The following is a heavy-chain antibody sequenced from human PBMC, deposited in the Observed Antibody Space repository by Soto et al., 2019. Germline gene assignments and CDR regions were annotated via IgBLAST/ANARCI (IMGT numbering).Heavy chain of an antibody. V-gene: IGHV3-23*01. D-gene: IGHD6-19*01. Sequence: EVQLLESGGGVVQPGGSQRLSCTASGFTFSSYALSWVRQAPGKGLEWVSSISGSGGSTYYADSVKGRVTISRDNSKNTLYLQMSSLRAEDTAVYYCAKESLKTPVTGPVDCWGQGTVVTVSS. CDR1: GFTFSSYA. CDR2: ISGSGGST. J-gene: IGHJ4*02. CDR3: AKESLKTPVTGPVDC.